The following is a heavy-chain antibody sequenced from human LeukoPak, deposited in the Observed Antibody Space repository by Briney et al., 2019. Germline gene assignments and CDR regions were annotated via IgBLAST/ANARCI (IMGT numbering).Heavy chain of an antibody. CDR1: GGSISSYY. D-gene: IGHD6-6*01. CDR3: ARGPHLAARLNPYYFDY. Sequence: SETLSLTCTVSGGSISSYYWSWIRQPAGKGLEWIGRIYTSGSTNYNPSLKGRVTMSVDTSKNQFSLKLSSVTAADTAVYYCARGPHLAARLNPYYFDYWGQGTLVTVSS. V-gene: IGHV4-4*07. J-gene: IGHJ4*02. CDR2: IYTSGST.